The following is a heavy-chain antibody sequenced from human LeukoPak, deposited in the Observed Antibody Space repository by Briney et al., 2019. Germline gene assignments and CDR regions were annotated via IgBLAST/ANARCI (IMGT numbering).Heavy chain of an antibody. V-gene: IGHV3-21*04. CDR1: GFTFSDYT. Sequence: GGSLRLSCVASGFTFSDYTMNWVRQAPGKGLEWVSSIKRSDNYRYYADSVAGRFTISTDDAQSSLYLQMNSLRAEDTAIYYCARSRSRYWGHGSLVTVSS. CDR3: ARSRSRY. CDR2: IKRSDNYR. J-gene: IGHJ4*01. D-gene: IGHD1-26*01.